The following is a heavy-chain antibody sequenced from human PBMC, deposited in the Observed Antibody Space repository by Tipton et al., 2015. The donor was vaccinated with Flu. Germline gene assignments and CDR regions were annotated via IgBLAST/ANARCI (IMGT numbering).Heavy chain of an antibody. D-gene: IGHD4-23*01. CDR2: IYYSGST. CDR3: ATQLLQPGGRVQYCYFDL. V-gene: IGHV4-59*07. CDR1: GGSISSYY. J-gene: IGHJ2*01. Sequence: TLSLTCTVSGGSISSYYWSWIRQPPGKGLEWIGYIYYSGSTNYNPSLKSRVTISGDTPKNQFSLKLSSVTAADTAVYYCATQLLQPGGRVQYCYFDLWGRGTLVPVSS.